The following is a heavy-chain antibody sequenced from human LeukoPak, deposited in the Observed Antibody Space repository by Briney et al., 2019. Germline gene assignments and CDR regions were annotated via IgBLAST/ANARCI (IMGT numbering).Heavy chain of an antibody. CDR3: ARALYGSGTPPDY. CDR2: IIPIFGAA. Sequence: GASVNISCKASVGTFRSYPINWVRQAPGPGLECMGGIIPIFGAANYVQTFQGRVTITADKFTSTAYMELSRLRSEDTAVYYCARALYGSGTPPDYWGQGTLVTVSS. V-gene: IGHV1-69*06. CDR1: VGTFRSYP. D-gene: IGHD3-10*01. J-gene: IGHJ4*02.